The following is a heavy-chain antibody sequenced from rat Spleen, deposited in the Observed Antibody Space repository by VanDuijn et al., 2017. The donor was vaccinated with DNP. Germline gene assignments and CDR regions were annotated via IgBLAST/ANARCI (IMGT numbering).Heavy chain of an antibody. D-gene: IGHD4-1*01. V-gene: IGHV5-58*01. CDR3: AKDRTGGFAMDA. CDR1: GFTFSGYW. Sequence: EVQLVESGGGLVQPGNSLKLSCVASGFTFSGYWMYWIHQAPGKGLEWVASINTDGDTTYYPDSVKGRFTVSRDNAENTVCLQMNSLRSEDTATYYCAKDRTGGFAMDAWGQGTSVTVSS. CDR2: INTDGDTT. J-gene: IGHJ4*01.